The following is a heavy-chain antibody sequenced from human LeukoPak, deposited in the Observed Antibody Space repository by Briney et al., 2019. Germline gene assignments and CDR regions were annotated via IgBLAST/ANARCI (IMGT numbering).Heavy chain of an antibody. Sequence: GGSLRLSCVASGFTFSSYWMTWVRQAPGKGLEWLANIKEDGSIQYYLDSVRGRFTISRDNAKTSVYLKLNSLRADDTAVYYCARDVWTGVAVSDYWGQGTLVTVSS. J-gene: IGHJ4*02. CDR3: ARDVWTGVAVSDY. V-gene: IGHV3-7*01. CDR1: GFTFSSYW. CDR2: IKEDGSIQ. D-gene: IGHD6-19*01.